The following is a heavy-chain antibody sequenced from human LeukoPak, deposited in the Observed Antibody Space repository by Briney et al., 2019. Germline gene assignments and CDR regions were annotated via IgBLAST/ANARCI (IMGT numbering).Heavy chain of an antibody. CDR2: IWSDGRNR. CDR3: AKERGPFDAFDI. V-gene: IGHV3-33*06. J-gene: IGHJ3*02. Sequence: GGSLRLSCATSGFTFSSYGMHWVRQAPGKGLEWVAVIWSDGRNRFHVDAVKGRFTFSRDNSKNTLSLQMNSLRAEDTAVYYCAKERGPFDAFDIWGQGTMVTVSS. CDR1: GFTFSSYG.